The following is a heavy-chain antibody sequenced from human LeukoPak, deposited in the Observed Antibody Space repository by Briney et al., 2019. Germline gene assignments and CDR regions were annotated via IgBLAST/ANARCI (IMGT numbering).Heavy chain of an antibody. CDR3: ARADGSGSFYGMDV. CDR2: INPNSGGT. Sequence: ASVKVSCKASGYTFTGYYMHWVRQAPGQGLEWMGWINPNSGGTNYAQKFQGWVTMTRDTSISTAYMELSRLRSDDTAVYYCARADGSGSFYGMDVGGQGTTVTVSS. J-gene: IGHJ6*02. V-gene: IGHV1-2*04. D-gene: IGHD3-10*01. CDR1: GYTFTGYY.